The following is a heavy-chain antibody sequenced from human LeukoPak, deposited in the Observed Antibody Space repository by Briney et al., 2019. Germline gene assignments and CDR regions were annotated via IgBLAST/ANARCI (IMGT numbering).Heavy chain of an antibody. J-gene: IGHJ4*02. CDR1: GGSISSGGYS. CDR3: ARPELSLFRGHYFDY. CDR2: IYHSGST. V-gene: IGHV4-30-2*01. D-gene: IGHD3-16*02. Sequence: SETLSLTCAVSGGSISSGGYSWSWIRQPPGKGLEWIGYIYHSGSTYYNPSLKSRVTISVDRSKNQFSLKLSSVTAADTAVYYCARPELSLFRGHYFDYWGQGTLVTVSS.